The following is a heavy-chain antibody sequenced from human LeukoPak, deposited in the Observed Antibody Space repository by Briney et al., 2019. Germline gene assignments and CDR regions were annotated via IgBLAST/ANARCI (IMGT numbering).Heavy chain of an antibody. CDR3: ARESFPAEYYYDSSGQV. D-gene: IGHD3-22*01. CDR2: ISAYNGNT. Sequence: ASVKVSCKASGYTFTSYGISWVRQAPGQGLEWMGWISAYNGNTNYSQKLQGRVTMTTDTSTSTAYMELRSLRSDDTAVYYCARESFPAEYYYDSSGQVWGQGTLVTVSS. CDR1: GYTFTSYG. J-gene: IGHJ4*02. V-gene: IGHV1-18*01.